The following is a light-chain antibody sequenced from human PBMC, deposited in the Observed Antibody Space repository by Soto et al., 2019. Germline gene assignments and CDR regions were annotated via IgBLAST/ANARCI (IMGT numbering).Light chain of an antibody. V-gene: IGLV2-8*01. CDR2: EVS. Sequence: QSALTQPPSASGSPGQSVTISCTGTSSDVGGYNYVSWYQQHPGKAPKLMMFEVSKRPSGVPDRFFGSKFGNTASLTVSGLQAEDEADYYCASYGGNNNLLFGGGTKLTVL. J-gene: IGLJ2*01. CDR3: ASYGGNNNLL. CDR1: SSDVGGYNY.